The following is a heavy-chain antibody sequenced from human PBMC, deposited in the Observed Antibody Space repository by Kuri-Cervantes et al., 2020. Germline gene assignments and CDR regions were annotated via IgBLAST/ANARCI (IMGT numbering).Heavy chain of an antibody. CDR1: GYTFTSYD. Sequence: ASVKVSCKASGYTFTSYDINWVRQATGQGLEWMGWISAYTGNTDYAQKLQGRVTMTTETSTNTAYMELRSLRSDDTAVYYCARVIRQQLVAGGDYWGQGTLVTVSS. CDR3: ARVIRQQLVAGGDY. J-gene: IGHJ4*02. D-gene: IGHD6-13*01. CDR2: ISAYTGNT. V-gene: IGHV1-18*01.